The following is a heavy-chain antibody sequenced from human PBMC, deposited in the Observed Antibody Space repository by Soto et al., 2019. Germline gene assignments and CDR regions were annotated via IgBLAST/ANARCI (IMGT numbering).Heavy chain of an antibody. CDR2: IIPILGIA. Sequence: PSVKVSCKASGGTFSSYTISWVRQAPGQGLEWMGRIIPILGIANYAQKFQGRVTITADKSTSTAYMELSSLRSEDTAVYYCARDRSGSYYSYIWGQGTMVTVSS. CDR1: GGTFSSYT. V-gene: IGHV1-69*04. CDR3: ARDRSGSYYSYI. J-gene: IGHJ3*02. D-gene: IGHD3-10*01.